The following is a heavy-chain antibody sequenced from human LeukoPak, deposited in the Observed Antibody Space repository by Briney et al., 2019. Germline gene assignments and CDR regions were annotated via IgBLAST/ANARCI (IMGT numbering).Heavy chain of an antibody. CDR3: ARGQSYDSSGYYHLDY. J-gene: IGHJ4*02. D-gene: IGHD3-22*01. V-gene: IGHV3-30*04. CDR1: GCTFSNYA. Sequence: GGSLRLSCPASGCTFSNYAMHWVRQAPGKGLEWVAVISYDGSNKYYADSVKGRFTISRDNSKNTLYLQMNSLRAEDTAVYYCARGQSYDSSGYYHLDYWGQGTLVTVSS. CDR2: ISYDGSNK.